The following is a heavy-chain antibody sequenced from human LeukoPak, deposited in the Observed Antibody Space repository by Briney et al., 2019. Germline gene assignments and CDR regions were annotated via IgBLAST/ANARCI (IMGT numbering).Heavy chain of an antibody. CDR2: IFTSGST. D-gene: IGHD1-26*01. J-gene: IGHJ4*02. CDR1: GGSISNYY. V-gene: IGHV4-4*07. CDR3: ARDRDSGSSSNRFYFDC. Sequence: SETLSLTCTVSGGSISNYYWSWVRQPAGKGLEWIGRIFTSGSTNYNPSLKSRVTMSVDTSMNQLSLKLSSVTAADTAVYYCARDRDSGSSSNRFYFDCWGQGTLVTVSS.